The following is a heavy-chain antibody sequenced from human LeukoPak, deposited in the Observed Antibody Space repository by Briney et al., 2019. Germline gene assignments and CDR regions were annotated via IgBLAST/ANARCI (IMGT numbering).Heavy chain of an antibody. V-gene: IGHV3-23*01. CDR3: ARSWRYYDSSGYYAFDI. Sequence: PGGSLRLSCATSGFTFSSYAMSWVRQAPGKGLEWVSSSAGSTKYADSVKGRFTTSRDNSKNTLYLQMNSLRAEDTAVYYCARSWRYYDSSGYYAFDIWGQGTMVTVSS. CDR2: SAGST. J-gene: IGHJ3*02. CDR1: GFTFSSYA. D-gene: IGHD3-22*01.